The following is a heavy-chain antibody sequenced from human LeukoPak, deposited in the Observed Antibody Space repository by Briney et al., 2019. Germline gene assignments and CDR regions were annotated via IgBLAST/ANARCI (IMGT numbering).Heavy chain of an antibody. CDR1: GFTFSSYG. CDR3: AKARYYYDSSGLSDY. J-gene: IGHJ4*02. V-gene: IGHV3-30*18. CDR2: ISYDGSNK. D-gene: IGHD3-22*01. Sequence: TGGSLRLSCAASGFTFSSYGMHWVRQAPGKGLEWVAVISYDGSNKYYADSVKGRFTISRDNSKNTLYLQVNSLRAEDTAVYYCAKARYYYDSSGLSDYWGQGTLVTVSS.